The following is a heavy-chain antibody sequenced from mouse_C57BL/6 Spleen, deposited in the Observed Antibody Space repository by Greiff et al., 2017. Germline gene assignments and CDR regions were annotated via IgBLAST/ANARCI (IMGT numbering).Heavy chain of an antibody. Sequence: EVKLMESGGGLVQPGGSMKLSCAASGFTFSDAWMDWVRQSPEKGLEWVAEIRNKANNHATYYAESVKGRFTISRDDSKSSVYLQMNSLRAEDTGIYYCTRRFITTVVPFAYWGQGTLVTVSA. CDR2: IRNKANNHAT. J-gene: IGHJ3*01. V-gene: IGHV6-6*01. D-gene: IGHD1-1*01. CDR3: TRRFITTVVPFAY. CDR1: GFTFSDAW.